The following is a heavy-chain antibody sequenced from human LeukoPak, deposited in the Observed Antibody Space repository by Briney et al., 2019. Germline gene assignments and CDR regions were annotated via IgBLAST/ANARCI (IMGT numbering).Heavy chain of an antibody. D-gene: IGHD1-26*01. CDR3: ARENSGSYREFDY. V-gene: IGHV4-4*07. CDR1: GGSISSYY. CDR2: IYTSGST. Sequence: SDTLSLTCTVSGGSISSYYWSWIRQPAGKGLERIGRIYTSGSTNYNASLKSRVSMSADTSKNQFSLKLSSVTAADTAVFYCARENSGSYREFDYWGQGTLVTVSS. J-gene: IGHJ4*02.